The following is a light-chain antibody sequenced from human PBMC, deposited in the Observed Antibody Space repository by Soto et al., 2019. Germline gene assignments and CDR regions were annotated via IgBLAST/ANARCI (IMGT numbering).Light chain of an antibody. Sequence: DLQMTQSPSTLSGSVGDRVTITCRASQTISSWLAWYQQKPGKAPKLLIYKASTLKSGVPSRFSGSGSGTEFTLTISSLQPDDFATYYCQHYISYSEAFGQGTKVDIK. V-gene: IGKV1-5*03. CDR3: QHYISYSEA. J-gene: IGKJ1*01. CDR1: QTISSW. CDR2: KAS.